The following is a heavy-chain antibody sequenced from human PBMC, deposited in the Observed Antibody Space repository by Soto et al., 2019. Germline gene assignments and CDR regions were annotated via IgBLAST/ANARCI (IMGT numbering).Heavy chain of an antibody. V-gene: IGHV3-33*01. CDR3: ARLYVGGGIVQIDY. Sequence: QVQLVESGGGVVQPGRSLRLSCAASGFTFSSYGMHWVRQAPGKGLEWVAVIWYDGSNKYYADSVKGRFTISRDNSKNTLYLQMNSLRAEDTAVYYCARLYVGGGIVQIDYWGQGTLVTVSS. D-gene: IGHD2-15*01. CDR2: IWYDGSNK. J-gene: IGHJ4*02. CDR1: GFTFSSYG.